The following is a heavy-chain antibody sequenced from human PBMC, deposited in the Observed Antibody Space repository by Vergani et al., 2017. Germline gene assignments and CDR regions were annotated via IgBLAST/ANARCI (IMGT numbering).Heavy chain of an antibody. J-gene: IGHJ6*02. CDR1: GYIFTSYW. Sequence: EVQLVPSGAEVKTSGEPLTISCMGSGYIFTSYWIGWVRQMPGKGLEWMGIIYPGDSDTRYSLSFQGQVTISADKSISTAYLQWSGLEASDTAMYYGARLGGDSYGGVTDGMDVWGQGTTVTVSS. V-gene: IGHV5-51*03. CDR2: IYPGDSDT. D-gene: IGHD5-18*01. CDR3: ARLGGDSYGGVTDGMDV.